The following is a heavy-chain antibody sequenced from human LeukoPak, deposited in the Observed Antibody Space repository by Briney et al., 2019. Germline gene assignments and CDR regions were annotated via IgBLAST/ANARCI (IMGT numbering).Heavy chain of an antibody. CDR1: GYTFTGYY. CDR3: AREGAGEYSSSSDPEHFDY. Sequence: ASVKVSCKASGYTFTGYYMHWVRQAPGQGLEWMGWINPNSGGTNYAQKFQGRVTMTRDTSISTAYMELSRLRSDDTAVYYCAREGAGEYSSSSDPEHFDYWGQGTLVTVSS. J-gene: IGHJ4*02. CDR2: INPNSGGT. V-gene: IGHV1-2*02. D-gene: IGHD6-6*01.